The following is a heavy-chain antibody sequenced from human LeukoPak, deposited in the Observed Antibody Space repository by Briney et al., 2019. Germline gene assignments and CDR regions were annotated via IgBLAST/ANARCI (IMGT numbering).Heavy chain of an antibody. CDR1: GFSFDDYG. J-gene: IGHJ4*02. CDR2: INWNGDST. D-gene: IGHD3-22*01. CDR3: ARDIRVVITGSFDS. V-gene: IGHV3-20*04. Sequence: GGSLRLSCAASGFSFDDYGLTWVRQAPGKGLELVSGINWNGDSTDYADSVKGRFTISRDNAKNSLYLQMNSLRAEDTALYYCARDIRVVITGSFDSWGQGTLVTVSS.